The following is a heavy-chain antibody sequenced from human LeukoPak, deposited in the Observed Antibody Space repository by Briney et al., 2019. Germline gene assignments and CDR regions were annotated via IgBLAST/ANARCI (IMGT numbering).Heavy chain of an antibody. CDR3: ARDFTMIPTFQH. V-gene: IGHV3-48*02. CDR2: INSGSSTI. CDR1: GFTFRKYW. D-gene: IGHD3-22*01. Sequence: PGGSLRLSCVASGFTFRKYWMAWVRQAPGKGLEWVSYINSGSSTIYYADSVKGRFTISRDNAKNSLYLQMNSLRDDDTAVYYCARDFTMIPTFQHWGQGTLVTVSS. J-gene: IGHJ1*01.